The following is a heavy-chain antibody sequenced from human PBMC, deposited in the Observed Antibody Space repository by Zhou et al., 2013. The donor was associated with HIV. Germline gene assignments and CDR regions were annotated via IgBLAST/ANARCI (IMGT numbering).Heavy chain of an antibody. D-gene: IGHD6-13*01. J-gene: IGHJ5*02. V-gene: IGHV1-69*04. CDR1: GASFRDSYA. CDR2: VIPFFGRP. CDR3: ARASGYSSSYWFDP. Sequence: QVQLVQSGAEVKKPGSSVKVSCRASGASFRDSYAITWVRQAPGQGLEWMGRVIPFFGRPNYAQKFQGRVTIIADMSTSTAYLELSSLRSEDTAVYYCARASGYSSSYWFDPWGQGTLVTVSS.